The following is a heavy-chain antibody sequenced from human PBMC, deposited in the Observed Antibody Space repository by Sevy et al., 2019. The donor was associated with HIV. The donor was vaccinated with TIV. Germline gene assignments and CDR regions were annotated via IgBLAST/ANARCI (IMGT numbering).Heavy chain of an antibody. J-gene: IGHJ4*02. CDR1: GFTFSRYE. CDR3: ATSRRDDYNYYFDT. V-gene: IGHV3-48*03. D-gene: IGHD4-4*01. CDR2: ISTGGLPGGGPI. Sequence: GGSLRLSCTASGFTFSRYEMNWVRQAPGKGLEWVSHISTGGLPGGGPIYYAGSMKGRFTISRDNAKNSLYLQMNSLRAEDTAVYYCATSRRDDYNYYFDTWGQGTLVTVSS.